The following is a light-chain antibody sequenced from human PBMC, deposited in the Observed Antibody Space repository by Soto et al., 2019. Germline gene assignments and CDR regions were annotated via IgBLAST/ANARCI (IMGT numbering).Light chain of an antibody. CDR3: QQYHNWPLT. J-gene: IGKJ5*01. Sequence: EIVMSQTPATLSVSPGERVTLSCRASQIFSSNLAWYQQKAGQAPRLLIYGASTRATGIPARFSGSESGTEFTLTISSLQSEDFAVYYCQQYHNWPLTFGQGTRLEIK. CDR1: QIFSSN. CDR2: GAS. V-gene: IGKV3-15*01.